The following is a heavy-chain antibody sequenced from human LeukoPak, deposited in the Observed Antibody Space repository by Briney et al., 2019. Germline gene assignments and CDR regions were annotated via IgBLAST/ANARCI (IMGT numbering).Heavy chain of an antibody. V-gene: IGHV3-30*18. J-gene: IGHJ4*02. D-gene: IGHD4/OR15-4a*01. CDR2: ISYDGSKQ. CDR1: GFSFSTYG. CDR3: VKEFRFSNTYDYGVEPTFDS. Sequence: GGSLRLSCAASGFSFSTYGMHWVRHAPGKGLEWVAVISYDGSKQYYADSVKGRFTVSRDNAKNSLYLQMNSLRPEDTAVYSCVKEFRFSNTYDYGVEPTFDSWGQGTLVTVSS.